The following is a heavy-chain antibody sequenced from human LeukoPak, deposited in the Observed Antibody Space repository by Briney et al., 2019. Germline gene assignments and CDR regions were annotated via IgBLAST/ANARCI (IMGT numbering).Heavy chain of an antibody. CDR1: GSFFNDYY. Sequence: GGSLRLSCAASGSFFNDYYMSWIRQAPGKGLEWVAYVSGSGGTLYYADSVQGRFTISRHNVKKSLYLQMDNLRVDDTAVYYCASGVAKISWGQGTLVTVSS. CDR2: VSGSGGTL. CDR3: ASGVAKIS. V-gene: IGHV3-11*01. D-gene: IGHD5-12*01. J-gene: IGHJ5*02.